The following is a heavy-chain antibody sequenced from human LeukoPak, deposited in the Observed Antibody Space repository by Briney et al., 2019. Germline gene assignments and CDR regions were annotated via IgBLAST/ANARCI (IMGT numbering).Heavy chain of an antibody. Sequence: GGSLRLSCAASGFTFSGYSMNWIRQAPGKGLEWVSYISLSSSTIYYADSVKGRFTISRDNAKNSLYLQMNSLRAEDTAVYYCAKDPRSSASGPAEYFQHWGQGTLVTVSS. CDR3: AKDPRSSASGPAEYFQH. D-gene: IGHD3-22*01. CDR2: ISLSSSTI. CDR1: GFTFSGYS. J-gene: IGHJ1*01. V-gene: IGHV3-48*01.